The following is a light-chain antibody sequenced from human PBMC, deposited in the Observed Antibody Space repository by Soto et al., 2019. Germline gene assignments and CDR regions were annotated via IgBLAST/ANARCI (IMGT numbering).Light chain of an antibody. CDR2: GAS. Sequence: EIVMTQSPATLSVSPGERATLSCRASQSVSSNLAWYQQKPGQAPRLLIYGASTRATGIPARFSGSGSGTEFTLTISSLQSEDFAVYYCQQYHHSPPTTFGHGPRLEIK. CDR3: QQYHHSPPTT. CDR1: QSVSSN. J-gene: IGKJ5*01. V-gene: IGKV3-15*01.